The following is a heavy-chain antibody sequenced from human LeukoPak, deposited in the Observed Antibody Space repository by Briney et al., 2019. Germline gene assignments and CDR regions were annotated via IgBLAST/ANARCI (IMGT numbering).Heavy chain of an antibody. CDR2: INQGGSDK. CDR1: GFTFSGHW. V-gene: IGHV3-7*01. J-gene: IGHJ4*02. D-gene: IGHD1-14*01. Sequence: EGSLRLSCAASGFTFSGHWMSWVRQAPGKGLEWVANINQGGSDKYYVDSVKGRFTISRDNANNLLYLQMNSLRGEDTAVYYCTRDRSRAEDDWGQGTLVTVSS. CDR3: TRDRSRAEDD.